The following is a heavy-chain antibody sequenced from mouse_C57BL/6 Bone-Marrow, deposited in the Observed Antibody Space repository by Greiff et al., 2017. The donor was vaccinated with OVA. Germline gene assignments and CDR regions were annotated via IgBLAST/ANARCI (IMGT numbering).Heavy chain of an antibody. CDR3: ARSGTVVDYAMDY. V-gene: IGHV1-63*01. Sequence: QVQLQQSGAELVRPGPSVKMSCKASGYTFTNYWIGWAKQRPGHGLEWIGDIYPGGGYTNYNEKFKGKATLTADKSSSTADMQFSSLTSEDSAIYYCARSGTVVDYAMDYWGQGTSVTVSS. CDR1: GYTFTNYW. D-gene: IGHD1-1*01. J-gene: IGHJ4*01. CDR2: IYPGGGYT.